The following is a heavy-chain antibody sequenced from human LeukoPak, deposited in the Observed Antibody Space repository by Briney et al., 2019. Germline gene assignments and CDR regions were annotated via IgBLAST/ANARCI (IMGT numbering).Heavy chain of an antibody. CDR2: MKPDGSEK. CDR3: ARGNSGSDLEHWAA. V-gene: IGHV3-7*05. J-gene: IGHJ5*02. D-gene: IGHD5-12*01. CDR1: GFSFSSYW. Sequence: PGGSLRLSCAASGFSFSSYWMSWVRQAPGKGLEWVANMKPDGSEKHYVDSVKGRFTISRDNAKTSLYLQMNSLRAEDTAVYYCARGNSGSDLEHWAAWGQGTVVTVSS.